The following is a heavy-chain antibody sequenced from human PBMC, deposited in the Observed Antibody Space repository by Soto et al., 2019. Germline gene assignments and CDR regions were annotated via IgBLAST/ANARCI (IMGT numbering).Heavy chain of an antibody. CDR2: IIPFFGTA. CDR1: GGTFNSYA. Sequence: QVQLVQSGAEVKKPGSSVRISCKASGGTFNSYAIGWVRQAPGQGLEWMGGIIPFFGTANYAQKFQGRVTITADESTSTAYMELSSLRSEDTAVYYCARAPSSGWFPIFDYWGQGTLVTVSS. D-gene: IGHD6-19*01. J-gene: IGHJ4*02. V-gene: IGHV1-69*12. CDR3: ARAPSSGWFPIFDY.